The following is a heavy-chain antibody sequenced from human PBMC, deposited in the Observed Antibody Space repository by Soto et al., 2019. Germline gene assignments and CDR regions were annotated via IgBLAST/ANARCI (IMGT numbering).Heavy chain of an antibody. V-gene: IGHV1-18*01. D-gene: IGHD3-9*01. CDR1: GYTFSSYG. Sequence: QVHLVQSGGEVKKPGASVKVSCKASGYTFSSYGISWVRQAPEQGLEWMGWISAYNGNTNYAQKLQGRVTLTTDTSTSTAYMELRSLRSDDTAVYYCARYILTGYYGNYYYYTMDVWGQGTTVTVSS. J-gene: IGHJ6*02. CDR3: ARYILTGYYGNYYYYTMDV. CDR2: ISAYNGNT.